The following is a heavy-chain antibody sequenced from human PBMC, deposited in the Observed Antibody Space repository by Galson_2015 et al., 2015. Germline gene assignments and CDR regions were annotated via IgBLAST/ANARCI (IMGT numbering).Heavy chain of an antibody. V-gene: IGHV3-23*01. CDR1: GFTYSSYA. CDR3: AKECPMIRGVATSLFYYYGMDV. CDR2: ISGSGDSA. J-gene: IGHJ6*02. Sequence: SLRLSCAASGFTYSSYAMTWVRQAPGKGLEWVSAISGSGDSAYYADSVRGRFTISRDNSENTLYLQMNSLRAEDTAVYYCAKECPMIRGVATSLFYYYGMDVWGQGTTVTVSS. D-gene: IGHD3-10*01.